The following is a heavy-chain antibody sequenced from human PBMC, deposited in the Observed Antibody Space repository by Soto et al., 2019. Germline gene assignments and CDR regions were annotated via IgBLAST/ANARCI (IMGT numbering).Heavy chain of an antibody. Sequence: ASVKVSCKASGYTFTSYGISWVRQAPGQGLEWMGWISAYNGNTNYAQKLQGRVTMTTDTSTSTAYMELRSLRSDDTAVYYCARVPVPILMVYAGLWFDPWGQRTPVTVSS. D-gene: IGHD2-8*01. CDR3: ARVPVPILMVYAGLWFDP. V-gene: IGHV1-18*01. CDR2: ISAYNGNT. CDR1: GYTFTSYG. J-gene: IGHJ5*02.